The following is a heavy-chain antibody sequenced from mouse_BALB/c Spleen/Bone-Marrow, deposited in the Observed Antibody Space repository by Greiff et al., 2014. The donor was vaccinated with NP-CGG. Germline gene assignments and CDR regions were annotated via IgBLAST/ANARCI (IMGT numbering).Heavy chain of an antibody. V-gene: IGHV1-69*02. D-gene: IGHD3-1*01. CDR3: ARWRARAMCWFAY. Sequence: QVQLKESGAELVKPGASVKLSCKASGYTFTSYWMHWVKQRPGQGLEWIGEIDPSDSYTNYNQKFKGKATLTADKSSSTAYMQLSNLTSEDSAVYYCARWRARAMCWFAYWGQGTLVTVSA. J-gene: IGHJ3*01. CDR1: GYTFTSYW. CDR2: IDPSDSYT.